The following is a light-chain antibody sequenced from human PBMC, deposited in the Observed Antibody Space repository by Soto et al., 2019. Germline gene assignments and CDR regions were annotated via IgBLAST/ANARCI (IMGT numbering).Light chain of an antibody. Sequence: QSVLTQPASVSGSPGQSIAISCTGTSSDVGGYKSVSWYQQDPGKAPKLLIYDVNNWPSGISDRFSGSKSGNTASLTISGLQAEDEADYYCSSYTSSYSYVFGTGTKLTVL. CDR2: DVN. CDR1: SSDVGGYKS. J-gene: IGLJ1*01. V-gene: IGLV2-14*01. CDR3: SSYTSSYSYV.